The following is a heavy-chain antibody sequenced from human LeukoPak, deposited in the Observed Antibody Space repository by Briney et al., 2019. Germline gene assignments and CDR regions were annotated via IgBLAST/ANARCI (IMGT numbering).Heavy chain of an antibody. CDR1: GGSISTSSYY. CDR2: INHSGST. CDR3: ARGAYSSGWYVYGAFDI. J-gene: IGHJ3*02. V-gene: IGHV4-39*07. D-gene: IGHD6-19*01. Sequence: PSETLSLTCTVSGGSISTSSYYWGWIRQPPGKGLEWIGEINHSGSTNYNPSLKSRVTISVDTSKNQFSLKLSSVTAADTAVYYCARGAYSSGWYVYGAFDIWGQGTMVTVSS.